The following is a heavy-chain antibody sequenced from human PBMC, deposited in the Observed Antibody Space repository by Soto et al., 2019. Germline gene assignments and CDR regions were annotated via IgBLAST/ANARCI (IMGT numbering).Heavy chain of an antibody. Sequence: QLQLQGSGPGLVKPSETLSLTCTVSGGSINSGDYCSAWIRQPPGRGLEWIGSSHASGRSSDSPSLKSRVTMCLDTSNHQCSLRLSSVTASDTAVSYCASPVTTSQGVPGRKWCAPWGQGSLVIVSS. CDR1: GGSINSGDYC. D-gene: IGHD1-1*01. CDR3: ASPVTTSQGVPGRKWCAP. CDR2: SHASGRS. J-gene: IGHJ5*02. V-gene: IGHV4-39*01.